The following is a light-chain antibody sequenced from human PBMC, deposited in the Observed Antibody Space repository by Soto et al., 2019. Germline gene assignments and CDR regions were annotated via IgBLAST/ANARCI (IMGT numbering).Light chain of an antibody. J-gene: IGLJ2*01. Sequence: QFALTQPASVSGSPGQSITISCTGTSSDVGGSKYVSWYQQHPGKAPKLIIYDVSDRPSGISDRFSGSKSGNTASLTISGLQTEDEADYYCGSYTSSSTMVFGGGTKLTVL. CDR1: SSDVGGSKY. V-gene: IGLV2-14*03. CDR3: GSYTSSSTMV. CDR2: DVS.